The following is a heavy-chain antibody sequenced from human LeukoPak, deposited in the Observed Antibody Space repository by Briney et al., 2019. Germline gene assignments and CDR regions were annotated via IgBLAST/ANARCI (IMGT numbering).Heavy chain of an antibody. CDR3: ARNRKIAAAGGTDYDY. V-gene: IGHV4-34*01. Sequence: SETLSLTCAVYGGSFSGYYCSWIRQPPGKGLEWIGEINHSGSTNYNPSLKSRVTISVDTSKNQFSLKLSSVTAADTAVYYCARNRKIAAAGGTDYDYWGQGTLVTVSS. CDR2: INHSGST. D-gene: IGHD6-13*01. CDR1: GGSFSGYY. J-gene: IGHJ4*02.